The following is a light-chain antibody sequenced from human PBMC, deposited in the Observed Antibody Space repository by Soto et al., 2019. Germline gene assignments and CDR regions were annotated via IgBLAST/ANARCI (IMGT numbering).Light chain of an antibody. CDR2: DAS. Sequence: EIVLTQSPATLSLSPGERATLSCRASQSVSSYLAWYQQKPGQARRLLIYDASNRATAIPARFSGSGSGTDFTLTIRSLEPEDFAVYYCQQRSNWPPTFGQGTKLEI. J-gene: IGKJ2*01. CDR1: QSVSSY. CDR3: QQRSNWPPT. V-gene: IGKV3-11*01.